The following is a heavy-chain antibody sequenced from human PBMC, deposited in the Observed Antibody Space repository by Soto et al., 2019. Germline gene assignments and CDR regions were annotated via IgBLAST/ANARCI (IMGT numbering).Heavy chain of an antibody. CDR1: GYTFTSYD. V-gene: IGHV1-8*01. CDR2: MNPNSGNT. Sequence: QVQLVQSGAEVKKPGASVKVSCKASGYTFTSYDINWVRQATGQGLEWMGWMNPNSGNTGYAQKFQGRVTMTRNTAISTAYMELSSLRSEDTAVYYCTRDPSAPGGSYAYYYYGKDVWGQGTTVTVSS. CDR3: TRDPSAPGGSYAYYYYGKDV. D-gene: IGHD1-26*01. J-gene: IGHJ6*02.